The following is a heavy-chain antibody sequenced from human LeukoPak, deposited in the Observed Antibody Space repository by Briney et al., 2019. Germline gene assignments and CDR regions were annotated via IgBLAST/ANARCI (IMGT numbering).Heavy chain of an antibody. CDR2: IYYSGST. CDR3: AGGGSWELPNFDY. D-gene: IGHD1-26*01. J-gene: IGHJ4*02. V-gene: IGHV4-59*01. Sequence: SETLSLTCTVSGGSISSYYWSWIRQPPAKGLEWIGYIYYSGSTNYNPSLKSRVTISVDTSKNQFSLKPSSVTAADTAVYYCAGGGSWELPNFDYWGQGTLVTVSS. CDR1: GGSISSYY.